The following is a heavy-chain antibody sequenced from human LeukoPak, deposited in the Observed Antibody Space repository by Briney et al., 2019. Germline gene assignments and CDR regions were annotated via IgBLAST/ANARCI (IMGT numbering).Heavy chain of an antibody. CDR3: AGSIFGYPWFDP. D-gene: IGHD3-9*01. CDR1: AAISSFY. J-gene: IGHJ5*02. V-gene: IGHV4-59*01. Sequence: SETLSLTCTVSAAISSFYWSWLRQPPGKGLEWIGYVFHTGHTNYNPSLKSRVTMSIDPSKDQFSLEVTSVTAADTAVYYCAGSIFGYPWFDPWGQGTLVTVSS. CDR2: VFHTGHT.